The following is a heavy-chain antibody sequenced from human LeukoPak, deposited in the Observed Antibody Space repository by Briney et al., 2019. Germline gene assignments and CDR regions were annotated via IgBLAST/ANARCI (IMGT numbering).Heavy chain of an antibody. D-gene: IGHD2-2*01. CDR2: ISSSSGYI. V-gene: IGHV3-21*01. J-gene: IGHJ6*03. CDR3: ARAGSSTSCYSDAAHVGYMDV. CDR1: GFTFNSYS. Sequence: PGGSLRLSCAASGFTFNSYSMNWVRQTPGKGLEWVSSISSSSGYINYADSVKGRFTVSRDNAKNSLYLQMNSLRAEDTAVYYCARAGSSTSCYSDAAHVGYMDVWGKGTTVTVSS.